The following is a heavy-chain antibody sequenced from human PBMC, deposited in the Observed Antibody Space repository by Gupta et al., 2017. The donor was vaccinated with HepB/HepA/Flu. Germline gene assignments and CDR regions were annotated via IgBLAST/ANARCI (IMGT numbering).Heavy chain of an antibody. V-gene: IGHV4-30-4*01. CDR1: GGSISSGAYY. J-gene: IGHJ4*02. Sequence: QVQLQESGPGLVKPSQTLSLTCTVSGGSISSGAYYWSWIRQPPGKGLEWIGYIYYSGSPNYNPSLQSRVTISVDTSKNQFSLRLSSVTAADTAVYYCARGERSYYDSSGYYDSWGQGTLVTVSS. D-gene: IGHD3-22*01. CDR2: IYYSGSP. CDR3: ARGERSYYDSSGYYDS.